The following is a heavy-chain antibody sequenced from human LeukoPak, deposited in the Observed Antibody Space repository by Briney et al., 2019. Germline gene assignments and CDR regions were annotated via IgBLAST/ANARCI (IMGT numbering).Heavy chain of an antibody. J-gene: IGHJ4*02. CDR3: VRDAGGGDYFDY. D-gene: IGHD3-10*01. CDR2: ISSGSRHI. V-gene: IGHV3-21*01. CDR1: RFTFSSYT. Sequence: PGGSLRLSCAASRFTFSSYTMNWVRQAPGKGLECVSSISSGSRHIYYADSVKGRCTISRDNAKTALFLQMNSLIAEDTAVYYCVRDAGGGDYFDYWGQGTLVTVSS.